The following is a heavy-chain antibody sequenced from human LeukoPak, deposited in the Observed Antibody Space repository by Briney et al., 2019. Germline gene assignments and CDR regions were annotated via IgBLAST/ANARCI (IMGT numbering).Heavy chain of an antibody. J-gene: IGHJ2*01. CDR3: ARGKWELLSHYWCFDL. Sequence: SQTLSLTCAISGDSVSSNCAAWNWIRQSPSRGLEWLGRTYYRSKWYNDYAVSVKSRITINPDTSKNQFSLQLNSVTPEGTAVYYCARGKWELLSHYWCFDLWGRGTLVTVSS. CDR1: GDSVSSNCAA. V-gene: IGHV6-1*01. CDR2: TYYRSKWYN. D-gene: IGHD1-26*01.